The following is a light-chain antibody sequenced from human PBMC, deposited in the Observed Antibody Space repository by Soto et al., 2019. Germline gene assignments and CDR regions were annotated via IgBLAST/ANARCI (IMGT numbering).Light chain of an antibody. V-gene: IGKV3-20*01. CDR2: GAS. J-gene: IGKJ1*01. Sequence: EIVLTQSPGTLSLSPGERATLSCRASQSVSNSYLAWYQQKPGQAPRLLIYGASSRATGIPDRFRGSGSGTFCTLTISRLEPEDFAVYYCQQYGGTPWTFGQGTKVEIK. CDR1: QSVSNSY. CDR3: QQYGGTPWT.